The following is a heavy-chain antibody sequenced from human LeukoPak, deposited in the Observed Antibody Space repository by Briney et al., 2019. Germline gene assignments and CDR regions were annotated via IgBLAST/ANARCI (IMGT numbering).Heavy chain of an antibody. CDR2: ISSDENNK. D-gene: IGHD3-22*01. V-gene: IGHV3-30*18. J-gene: IGHJ1*01. CDR1: GFTFSSYD. CDR3: AKADYYDSNTYRAQFIQH. Sequence: GGSLRLSCAASGFTFSSYDMHWVRQAPGKGLEWVSVISSDENNKYYADSVKGRFTISRDNSKNTLYLQMNSLRAEDTAVYYCAKADYYDSNTYRAQFIQHWGQGTLVTVSS.